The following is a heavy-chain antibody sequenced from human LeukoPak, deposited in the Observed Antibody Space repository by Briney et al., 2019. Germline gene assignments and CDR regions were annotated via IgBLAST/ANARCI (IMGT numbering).Heavy chain of an antibody. CDR2: INSDGSST. D-gene: IGHD3-16*02. CDR3: ARDDYVWGSYRHVPIAY. V-gene: IGHV3-74*01. J-gene: IGHJ4*02. Sequence: PGGSLRLSCAASGFTFSSYWMHWVRQAPGKGLVWVSRINSDGSSTSYADSVKGRFTISRDNSKNTLYLQMNSLRAEDTAVYYCARDDYVWGSYRHVPIAYWGQGTLVTVSS. CDR1: GFTFSSYW.